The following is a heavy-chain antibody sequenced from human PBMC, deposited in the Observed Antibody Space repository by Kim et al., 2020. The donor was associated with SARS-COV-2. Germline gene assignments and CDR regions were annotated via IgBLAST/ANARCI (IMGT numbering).Heavy chain of an antibody. CDR3: ARESGLLRRRDGYNYCRGWGY. V-gene: IGHV1-3*01. D-gene: IGHD5-12*01. Sequence: ASVKVSCKASGYTFTSYAMHWVRQAPGQRLEWMGWINAGNGNTKYSQKFQGRVTITRDTSASTAYMELSSLRSEDTAVYYCARESGLLRRRDGYNYCRGWGYWGQGTLITVSS. CDR2: INAGNGNT. J-gene: IGHJ4*02. CDR1: GYTFTSYA.